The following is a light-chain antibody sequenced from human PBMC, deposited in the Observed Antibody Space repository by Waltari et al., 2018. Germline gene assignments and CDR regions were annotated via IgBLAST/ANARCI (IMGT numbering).Light chain of an antibody. V-gene: IGKV3-20*01. CDR2: GAS. Sequence: EIVLPQSPDTLSLFPGERATLSCRASQTVRSNYLAWFQQKPGQAPRLLIYGASSRATGIPDRFSGSGSGTDFTLTISRLEPEDFAVYYCQQYVSPPETFGHGTKVEI. CDR3: QQYVSPPET. J-gene: IGKJ1*01. CDR1: QTVRSNY.